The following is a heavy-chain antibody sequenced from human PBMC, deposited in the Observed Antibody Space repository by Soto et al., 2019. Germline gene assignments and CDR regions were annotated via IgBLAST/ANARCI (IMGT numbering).Heavy chain of an antibody. D-gene: IGHD2-15*01. CDR3: ARRGYGCRWPNFYMDV. CDR1: GFTVSNYE. Sequence: EAQLVESGGGLVQPGGSLRLSCAASGFTVSNYEMHWVRQAPGKGLEYVSGISNNGAHTDNAKCVKGRFTISRDNSENTLYLQMGSLRAEDMALYYCARRGYGCRWPNFYMDVWGKGTTVTVSS. V-gene: IGHV3-64*01. CDR2: ISNNGAHT. J-gene: IGHJ6*03.